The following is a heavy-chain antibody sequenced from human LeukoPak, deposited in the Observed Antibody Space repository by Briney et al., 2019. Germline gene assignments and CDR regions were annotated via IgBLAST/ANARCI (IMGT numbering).Heavy chain of an antibody. CDR1: GFTFSTYA. J-gene: IGHJ4*02. D-gene: IGHD1-26*01. CDR3: ARSAVGTSCCTAVDY. V-gene: IGHV3-23*01. Sequence: GGSLRLSCAASGFTFSTYAMTWVRQAPGKGLEWVSGISTSGDRTYYADPVKGRFTISRDNSKNTLYLQLNSLRAEDTAEYYCARSAVGTSCCTAVDYWGQGTLVTVSS. CDR2: ISTSGDRT.